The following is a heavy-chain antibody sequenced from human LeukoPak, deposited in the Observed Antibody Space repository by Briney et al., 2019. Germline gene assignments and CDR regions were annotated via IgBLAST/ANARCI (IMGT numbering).Heavy chain of an antibody. Sequence: SETLSLTCAVYGESFSGYYWSWIRQPPGKGLTWIGEINHSGIINYNPSLKSRVTISLDTSKSQFSLKLSSVTAADTAVYYCAREHGWGSWDYWGQGTLVTVSS. CDR2: INHSGII. CDR1: GESFSGYY. J-gene: IGHJ4*02. CDR3: AREHGWGSWDY. D-gene: IGHD7-27*01. V-gene: IGHV4-34*01.